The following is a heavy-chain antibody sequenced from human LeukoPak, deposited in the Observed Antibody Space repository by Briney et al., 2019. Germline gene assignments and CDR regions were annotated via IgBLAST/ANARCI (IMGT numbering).Heavy chain of an antibody. CDR1: GFTFSSYW. Sequence: GGSLRLSCAASGFTFSSYWMSWVRQAPGKGLEWVANIKQDGSEENYVDSVTGRFTIFRDNAKNSLYLQMNSRRAEDTAVYYCVRDRYCSRTSCYYLDYWGQGTLVTVSS. CDR2: IKQDGSEE. D-gene: IGHD2-2*01. V-gene: IGHV3-7*01. CDR3: VRDRYCSRTSCYYLDY. J-gene: IGHJ4*02.